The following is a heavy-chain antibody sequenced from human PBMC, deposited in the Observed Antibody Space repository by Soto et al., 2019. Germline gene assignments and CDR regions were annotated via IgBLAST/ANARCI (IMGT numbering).Heavy chain of an antibody. D-gene: IGHD6-13*01. J-gene: IGHJ6*02. CDR3: ARFGSSSSTARYYYYGMDV. Sequence: QVQLVQSGAEVKKPGASVKVSCKASGYTFTSYYMHWVRQAPGQGLEWMGIINPSGGSTSYAQKFQGRVTMTRDTSTSTVYMELSSLRSEDTAVYYCARFGSSSSTARYYYYGMDVWGQGTTVTVSS. V-gene: IGHV1-46*01. CDR1: GYTFTSYY. CDR2: INPSGGST.